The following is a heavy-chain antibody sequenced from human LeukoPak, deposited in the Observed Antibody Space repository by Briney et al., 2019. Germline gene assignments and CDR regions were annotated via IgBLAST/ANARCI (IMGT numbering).Heavy chain of an antibody. J-gene: IGHJ3*02. CDR2: INHSGST. V-gene: IGHV4-34*01. CDR1: GGPFSGYY. Sequence: SESLSLTRAVYGGPFSGYYSSWIRQPPGKGLEWIGEINHSGSTNYNPSLKSRVTISVDTSKNQFSLKLSSVTAADTAVYYCARGRALRPAGDIWGQGTMVTVSS. CDR3: ARGRALRPAGDI.